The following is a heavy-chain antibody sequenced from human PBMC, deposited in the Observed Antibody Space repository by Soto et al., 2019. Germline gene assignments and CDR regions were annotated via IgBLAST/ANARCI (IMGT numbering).Heavy chain of an antibody. Sequence: QITLKETGPTLVKPTQTLTLTCTFSGFSLSTSGVGVGWIRQPPGKALEWLAFIYWDDDKRYSPSLKSRLTIPTATSTTPVVLTMTNMDPVDTATYYCAHLLSDGYPSWYFDLWGRGTLVTVSS. J-gene: IGHJ2*01. CDR3: AHLLSDGYPSWYFDL. CDR1: GFSLSTSGVG. CDR2: IYWDDDK. V-gene: IGHV2-5*02. D-gene: IGHD5-12*01.